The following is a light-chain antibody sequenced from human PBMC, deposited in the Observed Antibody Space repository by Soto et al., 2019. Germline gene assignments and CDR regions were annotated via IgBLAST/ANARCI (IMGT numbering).Light chain of an antibody. CDR3: QQSYSTPQT. CDR1: QSISSY. CDR2: AAS. Sequence: DIQMTQSPSSLSASVGDRVTITCRASQSISSYLNWYQQKPGKAPKVLIYAASGLQSGVPSRFSGSGSGTDFTLTISSLQPEDFATYYCQQSYSTPQTFGGGTKVEIK. J-gene: IGKJ4*01. V-gene: IGKV1-39*01.